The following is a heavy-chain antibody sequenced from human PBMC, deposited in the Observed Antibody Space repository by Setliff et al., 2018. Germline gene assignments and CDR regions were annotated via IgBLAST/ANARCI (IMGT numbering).Heavy chain of an antibody. Sequence: GGSLRLSCAVSGFTFSNAWMSWVRQAPGEGLEWVGRIKSKIDGGTVDYATPVKGRFSISRDDSKNMVYLQMNGLKTEDTAVYYCARAVVIRGSKPLDSWGQGTLVTVSS. CDR2: IKSKIDGGTV. CDR1: GFTFSNAW. J-gene: IGHJ4*02. CDR3: ARAVVIRGSKPLDS. D-gene: IGHD3-10*01. V-gene: IGHV3-15*01.